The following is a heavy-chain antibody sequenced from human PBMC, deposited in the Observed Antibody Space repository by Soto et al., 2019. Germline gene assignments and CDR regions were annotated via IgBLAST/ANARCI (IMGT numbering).Heavy chain of an antibody. V-gene: IGHV4-38-2*01. CDR3: ARSQGTTMVVIWFDP. CDR2: IYHTGTT. CDR1: GDSISRGYY. Sequence: SETLSLTCAVSGDSISRGYYWAWIRQPPGKGLEWVASIYHTGTTCYNPSLTSRVTISVDTSKNQFSLKLTSVTAADTAVYYCARSQGTTMVVIWFDPWGPGTLVTAPQ. J-gene: IGHJ5*02. D-gene: IGHD5-18*01.